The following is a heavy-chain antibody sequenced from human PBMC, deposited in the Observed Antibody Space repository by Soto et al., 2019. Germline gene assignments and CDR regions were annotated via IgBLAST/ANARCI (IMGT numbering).Heavy chain of an antibody. CDR3: ARGPLVVLNYFES. V-gene: IGHV1-69*02. CDR1: GGTFRNYP. D-gene: IGHD2-15*01. CDR2: IFPLTDIP. Sequence: QVQLVQSGTEVKKPGSSVRVSCKASGGTFRNYPINWVRQAPGQGLEWMGSIFPLTDIPDYAQNFQARLTISADTYTSTDYMELSSLTSDDTAMYFCARGPLVVLNYFESWGQGTLVTVSS. J-gene: IGHJ4*02.